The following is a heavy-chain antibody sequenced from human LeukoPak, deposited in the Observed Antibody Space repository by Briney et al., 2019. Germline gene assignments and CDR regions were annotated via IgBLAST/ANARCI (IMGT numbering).Heavy chain of an antibody. CDR1: GLTFSSYW. CDR3: ARDSTLSNY. J-gene: IGHJ4*02. Sequence: GGSLRLSCAASGLTFSSYWMTWVRQAPGKGPEWVATIKYDGSEAYYVDSVRGRFSISRDSAKNSLYLQMNSLRAEDTAVYYCARDSTLSNYWGQGTLSPSPQ. D-gene: IGHD3-16*01. CDR2: IKYDGSEA. V-gene: IGHV3-7*04.